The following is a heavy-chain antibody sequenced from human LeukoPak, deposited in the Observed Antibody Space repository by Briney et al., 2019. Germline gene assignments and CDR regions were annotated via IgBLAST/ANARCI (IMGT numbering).Heavy chain of an antibody. J-gene: IGHJ4*02. CDR2: IKPDGNER. V-gene: IGHV3-7*01. D-gene: IGHD3-22*01. Sequence: GGSLRLSCAASGFTFNTYWISWVRQAPGKGLRWVANIKPDGNERYYVDYVKGRFTISRDNARSSLYLQMDSLRVEDTAIYYCARNYYDSSGYWTPDYWGQGTLVTVSS. CDR3: ARNYYDSSGYWTPDY. CDR1: GFTFNTYW.